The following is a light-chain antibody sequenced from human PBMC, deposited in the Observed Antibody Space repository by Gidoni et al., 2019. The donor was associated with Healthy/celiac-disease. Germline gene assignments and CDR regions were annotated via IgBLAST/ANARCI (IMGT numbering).Light chain of an antibody. CDR3: QQYNSYSPRWT. J-gene: IGKJ1*01. CDR2: KAS. CDR1: QSISSW. Sequence: DIQMTQSPSTLSASVGDRVTITCRASQSISSWLAWYQQKPGKAPKLLIYKASSLESGVPSRFSGSGSGTEFTLTISSLQPDDFATYYCQQYNSYSPRWTFGQXTKVEIK. V-gene: IGKV1-5*03.